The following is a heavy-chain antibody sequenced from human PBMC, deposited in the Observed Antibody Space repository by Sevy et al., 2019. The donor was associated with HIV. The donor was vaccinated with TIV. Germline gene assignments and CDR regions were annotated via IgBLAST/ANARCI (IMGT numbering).Heavy chain of an antibody. V-gene: IGHV3-11*01. CDR2: ISSSGSTI. Sequence: GGSLRLSCAASGFTFSDYYMSWIRQAPGKGLEWVSYISSSGSTIYYADSVKGRFTISRDNAKNSLYLQMNSLRAEDTAVYYCAKDRITAARFQHWGQGTLVTVSS. J-gene: IGHJ1*01. CDR3: AKDRITAARFQH. D-gene: IGHD6-13*01. CDR1: GFTFSDYY.